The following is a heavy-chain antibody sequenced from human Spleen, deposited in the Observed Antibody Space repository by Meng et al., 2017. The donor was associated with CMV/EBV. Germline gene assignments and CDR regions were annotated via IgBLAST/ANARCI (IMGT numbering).Heavy chain of an antibody. Sequence: SQTLSLTCTVSGGSISSGDYYWSWIRQPPGKGLEWIGYIYYSGSTYYNPSLKSRVTISVDTSKNQFSLKLSSMTAADTAVYYCVRVGRGRSGPNFDSWGQGALVTVSS. V-gene: IGHV4-30-4*08. CDR2: IYYSGST. D-gene: IGHD3-3*01. CDR1: GGSISSGDYY. CDR3: VRVGRGRSGPNFDS. J-gene: IGHJ4*02.